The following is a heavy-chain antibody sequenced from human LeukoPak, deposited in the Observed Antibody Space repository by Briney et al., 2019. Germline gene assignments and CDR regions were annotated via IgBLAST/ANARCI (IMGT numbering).Heavy chain of an antibody. Sequence: SETLSLTCTVSGGSISSGNYYCSWIRQHPGKGLEWIGYIRYSGSTLYNPSLKSRLSISVDTSKNQFSLMLSSVTAADTAMYYCARGNYYDSSGYRGAYYFDYWGQGTLVTVSS. CDR1: GGSISSGNYY. CDR2: IRYSGST. J-gene: IGHJ4*02. CDR3: ARGNYYDSSGYRGAYYFDY. V-gene: IGHV4-31*03. D-gene: IGHD3-22*01.